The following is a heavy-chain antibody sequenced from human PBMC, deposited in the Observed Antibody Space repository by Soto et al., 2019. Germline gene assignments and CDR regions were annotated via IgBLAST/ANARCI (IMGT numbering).Heavy chain of an antibody. CDR2: PTATGGST. D-gene: IGHD3-3*02. CDR3: AKRSIITGGAFDM. J-gene: IGHJ3*02. Sequence: EVQLLESGGGFVQPGGSLRLSCVVSGFMFRDYPMVWVRQAPGKGREWVSAPTATGGSTFYADSVKGRFTISRDNSINTLYLQMNNLRVEDSAVYSCAKRSIITGGAFDMWGKGKMVTVSS. V-gene: IGHV3-23*01. CDR1: GFMFRDYP.